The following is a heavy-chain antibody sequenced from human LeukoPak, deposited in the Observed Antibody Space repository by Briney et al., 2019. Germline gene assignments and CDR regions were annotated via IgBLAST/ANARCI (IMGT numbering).Heavy chain of an antibody. Sequence: SETLSLTCTVSGYSISSSQYYWGWIRQSPEKRLEWIGSIYSGGETHYNPSLNSRVTIFLDTSKNRFSLNLISVTATDTAVYYCVRDYSNFVQGDWGQGTLVTVSS. D-gene: IGHD4-11*01. V-gene: IGHV4-39*02. CDR2: IYSGGET. J-gene: IGHJ4*02. CDR1: GYSISSSQYY. CDR3: VRDYSNFVQGD.